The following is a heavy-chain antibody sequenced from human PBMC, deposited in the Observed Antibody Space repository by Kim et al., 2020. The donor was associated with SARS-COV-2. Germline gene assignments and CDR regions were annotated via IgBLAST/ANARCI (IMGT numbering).Heavy chain of an antibody. V-gene: IGHV3-30*04. CDR2: ISYDGSNK. Sequence: GGSLRLSCAASGFTFSSYAMHWVRQAPGKGLEWVAVISYDGSNKYYVDSVKGRFTISRDNSKNTLYLQMNSLRAEDTAVYYCARDLIAVAGSSWRYYYYYGMDVWGQGTTVTVSS. D-gene: IGHD6-19*01. J-gene: IGHJ6*02. CDR3: ARDLIAVAGSSWRYYYYYGMDV. CDR1: GFTFSSYA.